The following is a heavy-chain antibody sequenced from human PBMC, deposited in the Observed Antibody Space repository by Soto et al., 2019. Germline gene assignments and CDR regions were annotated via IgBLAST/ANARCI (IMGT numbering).Heavy chain of an antibody. Sequence: QVQLQESGPGLVKPSETLSLTCTVSGGTISRYYWSWIRQPPGKGLDWIGYMYNTGSTVYNPSFKSRVTISVDTSKNQFSLKLNSVTAADTAVYYCARDLWGYCGTDCYPLDVWGQGTTVTVSS. CDR1: GGTISRYY. CDR3: ARDLWGYCGTDCYPLDV. D-gene: IGHD2-21*02. CDR2: MYNTGST. V-gene: IGHV4-59*01. J-gene: IGHJ6*02.